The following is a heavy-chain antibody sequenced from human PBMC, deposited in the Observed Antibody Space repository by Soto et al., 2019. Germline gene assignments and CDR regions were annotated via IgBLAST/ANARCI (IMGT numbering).Heavy chain of an antibody. V-gene: IGHV3-23*01. Sequence: EVQLLESGGGLVQPGGSLRLSCAASGFTFSSYAMSWVRQAPGKGLEWVSAISGSGGSTYYADAVKGRFTISRDNSKNTLNLQMNSLRAEDTAVYYCAKGSAMVRGVIYYYGMDVWGQGTTVTVSS. J-gene: IGHJ6*02. CDR3: AKGSAMVRGVIYYYGMDV. CDR2: ISGSGGST. D-gene: IGHD3-10*01. CDR1: GFTFSSYA.